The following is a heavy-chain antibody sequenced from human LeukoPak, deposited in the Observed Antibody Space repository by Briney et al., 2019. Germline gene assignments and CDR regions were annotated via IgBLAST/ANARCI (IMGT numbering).Heavy chain of an antibody. CDR1: GDSVSSNSAA. CDR3: ARDGGFWSWRLYWFDP. D-gene: IGHD3-3*01. V-gene: IGHV6-1*01. CDR2: TYYRSKWYN. Sequence: SQTLSLTCAISGDSVSSNSAAWNWIRQSPSRGLEWLGRTYYRSKWYNDYAVSVKSRITINPDTSKNQFSLQLNSVTPEDTAVYYCARDGGFWSWRLYWFDPWGQGTLVTVSS. J-gene: IGHJ5*02.